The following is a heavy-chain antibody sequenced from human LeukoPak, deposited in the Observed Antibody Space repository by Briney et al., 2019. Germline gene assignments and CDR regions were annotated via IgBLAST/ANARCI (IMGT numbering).Heavy chain of an antibody. D-gene: IGHD4-11*01. J-gene: IGHJ6*03. CDR2: ISSSGSTI. V-gene: IGHV3-48*03. CDR1: GFTFSSYE. CDR3: ARVDYRGGGYFMDV. Sequence: GGSLRLSCAASGFTFSSYEMNWVRQAPGKGLEWVSYISSSGSTIYYADSVKGRFTISRDNAKNSLYLQMNSLRAEDTAVYYCARVDYRGGGYFMDVWGRGTPVTVSS.